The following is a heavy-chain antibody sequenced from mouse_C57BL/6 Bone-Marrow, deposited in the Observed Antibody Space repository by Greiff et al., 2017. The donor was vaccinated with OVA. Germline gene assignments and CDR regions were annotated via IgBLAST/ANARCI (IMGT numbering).Heavy chain of an antibody. CDR1: GYTFTSYD. CDR3: ARGGTGTDDYAMDY. D-gene: IGHD4-1*01. J-gene: IGHJ4*01. V-gene: IGHV1-85*01. Sequence: VQLVESGPELVKPGASVKLSCKASGYTFTSYDINWVKQRPGQGLEWIGWIYPRDGSTKYNEKFKGKATLTVDTSSSTAYMELHSLTSEDSAVYFCARGGTGTDDYAMDYWGQGTSVTVSS. CDR2: IYPRDGST.